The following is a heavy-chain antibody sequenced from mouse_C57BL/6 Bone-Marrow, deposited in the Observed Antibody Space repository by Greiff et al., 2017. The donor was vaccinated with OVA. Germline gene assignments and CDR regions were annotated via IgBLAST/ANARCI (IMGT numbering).Heavy chain of an antibody. CDR3: ARPYYYYGSRDAMDY. CDR2: IYPRDGGT. D-gene: IGHD1-1*01. V-gene: IGHV1-78*01. J-gene: IGHJ4*01. CDR1: GYTFTDHT. Sequence: QVQLKESDAELVKPGASVKISCKVSGYTFTDHTIHWMKQRPEQGLEWIGYIYPRDGGTKYNEKFKGKATLTADKSSSTAYMQLNSLTSEDSAVYFCARPYYYYGSRDAMDYWGQGTSVTVSS.